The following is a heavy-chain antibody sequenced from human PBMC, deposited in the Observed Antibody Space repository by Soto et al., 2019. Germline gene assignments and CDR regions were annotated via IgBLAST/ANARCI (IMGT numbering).Heavy chain of an antibody. CDR3: ARGQGTTHYYGMDV. CDR1: GGTFSSYS. J-gene: IGHJ6*02. V-gene: IGHV1-69*13. Sequence: SVKVSCKASGGTFSSYSISWVRQTPGQGLEWMGGIIPIFGTANYAQKFQGRVTITADESTSTAYMELSSLRSEDTAVYYCARGQGTTHYYGMDVWGQGTTVTVSS. CDR2: IIPIFGTA. D-gene: IGHD1-1*01.